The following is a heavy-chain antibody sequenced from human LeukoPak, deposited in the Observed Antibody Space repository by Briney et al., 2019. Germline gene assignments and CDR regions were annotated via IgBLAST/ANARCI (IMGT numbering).Heavy chain of an antibody. Sequence: RLETLSLTCTVSGGSISSYYWSWIRQPAGKGLEWIGRIYTCGSTNYNPSLKSRVTMSVDTSKNQFSLKLSSVTAADTAVYYCARDSPYGDYVGNAFDIWGQGTMVTVSS. CDR3: ARDSPYGDYVGNAFDI. D-gene: IGHD4-17*01. CDR1: GGSISSYY. CDR2: IYTCGST. V-gene: IGHV4-4*07. J-gene: IGHJ3*02.